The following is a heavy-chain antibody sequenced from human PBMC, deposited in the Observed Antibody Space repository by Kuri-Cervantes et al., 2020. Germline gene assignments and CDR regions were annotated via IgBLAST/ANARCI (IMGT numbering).Heavy chain of an antibody. J-gene: IGHJ5*02. V-gene: IGHV3-11*04. CDR3: ARVTLVRGVVNRELDL. Sequence: GGSLRLSCAASGFTFSDYYMSWIRQAPGKGLEWVSYISSSGSTIYYADSVKGRFTISRDNAKNSLYLQMNSLRVEDTAVYYCARVTLVRGVVNRELDLWGQGTLVTVSS. CDR1: GFTFSDYY. D-gene: IGHD3-10*01. CDR2: ISSSGSTI.